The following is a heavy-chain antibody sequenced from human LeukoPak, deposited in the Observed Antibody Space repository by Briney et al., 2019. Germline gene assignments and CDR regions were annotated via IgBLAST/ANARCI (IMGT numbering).Heavy chain of an antibody. CDR1: GYTFTSYY. CDR2: INPSSGST. CDR3: ARGFGPYYYDSTGYYNFDY. Sequence: GASVKVSCKASGYTFTSYYMHWVRQAPGQGLEWMGIINPSSGSTSYAQKFQGRVTMTRDTSTSTVYMELSSLRSEDTAVYHCARGFGPYYYDSTGYYNFDYWGQGTLVTVSS. J-gene: IGHJ4*02. D-gene: IGHD3-22*01. V-gene: IGHV1-46*01.